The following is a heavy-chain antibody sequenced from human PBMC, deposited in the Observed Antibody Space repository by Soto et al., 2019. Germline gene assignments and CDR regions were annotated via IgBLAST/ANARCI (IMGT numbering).Heavy chain of an antibody. CDR3: ARYHARGIVSPDDAFDI. CDR1: GGSISSGGYY. CDR2: IYYSGST. Sequence: QVQLQESGPGLVKPSQTLSLTCTVSGGSISSGGYYWSWIRQHPGKGLEWIGYIYYSGSTYYNPALKSRVTISVDTSKNQFSLNLSSVTAADTAVYYCARYHARGIVSPDDAFDIWGQGTMVTVSS. V-gene: IGHV4-31*03. J-gene: IGHJ3*02. D-gene: IGHD3-16*01.